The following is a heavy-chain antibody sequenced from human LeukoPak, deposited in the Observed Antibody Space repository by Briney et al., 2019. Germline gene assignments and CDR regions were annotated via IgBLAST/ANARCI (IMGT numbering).Heavy chain of an antibody. V-gene: IGHV1-69*05. CDR1: GGTFSSYA. Sequence: SVKVSCKASGGTFSSYAISWVRQPPGQGLEWMGRIIPIFGTANYAQKFQGRVTITTDESTSTAYMELSSLRSGDTAVYYCARERYRYCSGGSCYLPGYWGQGTLVTVSS. CDR3: ARERYRYCSGGSCYLPGY. J-gene: IGHJ4*02. D-gene: IGHD2-15*01. CDR2: IIPIFGTA.